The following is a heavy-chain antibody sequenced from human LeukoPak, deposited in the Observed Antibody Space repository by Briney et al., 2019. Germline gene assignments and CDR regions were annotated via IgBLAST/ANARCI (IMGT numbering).Heavy chain of an antibody. CDR2: ISSSGGTT. V-gene: IGHV3-23*01. Sequence: GGSLRLSCATSGFTFSSYAMTWVRQAPGKGLEWVSLISSSGGTTYYADSVKGRFTISRDNSKNTVYLQVNSLRAEDTAVYFCAKVPRPYCSGGSCYHFNYWGQGTLVTVSS. CDR1: GFTFSSYA. J-gene: IGHJ4*02. CDR3: AKVPRPYCSGGSCYHFNY. D-gene: IGHD2-15*01.